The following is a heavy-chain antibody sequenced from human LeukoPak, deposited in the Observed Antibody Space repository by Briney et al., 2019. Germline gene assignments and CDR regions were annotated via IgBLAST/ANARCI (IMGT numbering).Heavy chain of an antibody. CDR1: GGTFSSYA. Sequence: ASVKVSCKASGGTFSSYAISWVRQAPGQGLEWMGGIIPIFGTANHAQKFQGRVTITADKSTSTAYMELSSLRSEDTAVYYCASDYGDYVSGYWGQGTLVTVSS. J-gene: IGHJ4*02. CDR2: IIPIFGTA. V-gene: IGHV1-69*06. D-gene: IGHD4-17*01. CDR3: ASDYGDYVSGY.